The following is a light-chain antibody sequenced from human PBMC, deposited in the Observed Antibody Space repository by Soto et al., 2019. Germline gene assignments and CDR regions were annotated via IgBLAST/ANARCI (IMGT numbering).Light chain of an antibody. J-gene: IGKJ4*01. V-gene: IGKV3-15*01. Sequence: ITQSPATLSVSPGERATLSCRASHRVRRYLAWYQQKPGQAPRLLIYGASTRATGIPARFSGSGSGTEFTLTISSLKPEDFDTYYCQQTYGVPLTFGGGTKVDIK. CDR1: HRVRRY. CDR2: GAS. CDR3: QQTYGVPLT.